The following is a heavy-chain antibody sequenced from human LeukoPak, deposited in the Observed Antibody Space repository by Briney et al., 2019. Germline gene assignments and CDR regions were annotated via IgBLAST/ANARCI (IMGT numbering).Heavy chain of an antibody. CDR1: GFTFSSYS. J-gene: IGHJ6*03. D-gene: IGHD5-24*01. Sequence: GGSLRLSCAASGFTFSSYSMNWVRQAPGKGLEWVSSISSSSSYIYYADSVKGRFTISRDNAKNSLYLQMNSLRAEDTAVYYCARGGDGYNPTYYYYMDVWGKGTTVTISS. CDR3: ARGGDGYNPTYYYYMDV. V-gene: IGHV3-21*01. CDR2: ISSSSSYI.